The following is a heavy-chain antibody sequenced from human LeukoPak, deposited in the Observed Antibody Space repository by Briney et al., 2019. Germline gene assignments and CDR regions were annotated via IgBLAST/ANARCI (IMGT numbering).Heavy chain of an antibody. Sequence: ASVKVSCKASGYTFTSYDINWVRQATGQGLEWMGWMNPNSGNTGYAQKFQGRVTMTRNTSISTAYMELSSLRSEDTAVYYCASHVVVTAMNAFDIWGQGTMVTVSS. CDR1: GYTFTSYD. CDR3: ASHVVVTAMNAFDI. CDR2: MNPNSGNT. D-gene: IGHD2-21*02. V-gene: IGHV1-8*01. J-gene: IGHJ3*02.